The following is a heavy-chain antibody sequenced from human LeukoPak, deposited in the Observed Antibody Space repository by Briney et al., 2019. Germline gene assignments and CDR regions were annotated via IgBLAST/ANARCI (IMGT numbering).Heavy chain of an antibody. Sequence: PGRSLRLSCAASGFTVSSKYMSWVRQAPGKWLEWVSIIYSGGRTYYADSVKGRFTISRDNSKDTLYLQMNSLRADDTAVYYCARGPPYDRFDYWGQGTLVTVSS. V-gene: IGHV3-53*01. CDR2: IYSGGRT. D-gene: IGHD3-22*01. CDR1: GFTVSSKY. J-gene: IGHJ4*02. CDR3: ARGPPYDRFDY.